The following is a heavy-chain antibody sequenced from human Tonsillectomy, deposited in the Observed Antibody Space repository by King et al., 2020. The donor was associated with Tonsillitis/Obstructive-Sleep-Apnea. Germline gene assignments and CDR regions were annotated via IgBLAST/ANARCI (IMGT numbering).Heavy chain of an antibody. CDR3: ARGNGYNHGEFDY. CDR1: GFTFSNYG. J-gene: IGHJ4*02. V-gene: IGHV3-33*01. CDR2: IWYDGRNK. Sequence: QLVQSGGGVVQPGRSLRLSCAASGFTFSNYGMHWVRQAPGKGLEWVAIIWYDGRNKYYADSVKGRFTISRDNSKNTLYLQMNSLRAEDTAVYYCARGNGYNHGEFDYWGQGTLVTVSS. D-gene: IGHD5-24*01.